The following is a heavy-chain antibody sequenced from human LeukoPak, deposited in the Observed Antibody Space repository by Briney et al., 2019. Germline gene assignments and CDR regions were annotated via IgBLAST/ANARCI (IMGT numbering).Heavy chain of an antibody. CDR2: ISGSGGST. CDR3: ATRGFYDSSGYYYYYYFDY. D-gene: IGHD3-22*01. Sequence: PGGSLRLSCAASGFIFSNYAMSWVRQAPGKGLEWVSAISGSGGSTYYADSVKGRFTISRDNSKNTLYLQMNSLRAEDTAVYYCATRGFYDSSGYYYYYYFDYWGQGTLVTVSS. J-gene: IGHJ4*02. V-gene: IGHV3-23*01. CDR1: GFIFSNYA.